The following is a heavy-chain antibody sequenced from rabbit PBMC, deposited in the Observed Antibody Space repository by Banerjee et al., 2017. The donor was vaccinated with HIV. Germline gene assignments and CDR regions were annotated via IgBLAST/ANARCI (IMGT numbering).Heavy chain of an antibody. CDR1: GFSFSNKYV. J-gene: IGHJ4*01. CDR3: ARDGAGSTYWWYFNL. V-gene: IGHV1S45*01. CDR2: INTSTGNT. D-gene: IGHD8-1*01. Sequence: QEQLEESGGDLVKPGGSLTLTCTASGFSFSNKYVMCWVRRAPGKGLEWIACINTSTGNTVYASWAKGRFTISKTSSTTVTLQMTSLTAADTATYFCARDGAGSTYWWYFNLWGQGTLVTVS.